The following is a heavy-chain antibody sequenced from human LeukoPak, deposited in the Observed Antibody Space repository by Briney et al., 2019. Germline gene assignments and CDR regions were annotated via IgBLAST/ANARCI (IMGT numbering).Heavy chain of an antibody. CDR1: GFTFSSYG. CDR2: ISYDGSNK. CDR3: AQGHSGSI. D-gene: IGHD1-26*01. V-gene: IGHV3-30*03. Sequence: PGGSLRLSCAASGFTFSSYGMHWVRQAPGKGLEWVAVISYDGSNKYYADSVKGRFTISRDNSKNTLYLRMNSLRAEDTAVYYCAQGHSGSIWGQGTLVTVSS. J-gene: IGHJ4*02.